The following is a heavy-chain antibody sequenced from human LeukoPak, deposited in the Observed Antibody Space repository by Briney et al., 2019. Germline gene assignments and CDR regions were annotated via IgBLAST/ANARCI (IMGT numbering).Heavy chain of an antibody. D-gene: IGHD6-13*01. V-gene: IGHV3-48*04. J-gene: IGHJ4*02. CDR3: ARFIAAPYYFDY. CDR1: GFTFSSYS. CDR2: ISSSSSTT. Sequence: GGSLRLSCAASGFTFSSYSMNWVRQAPGKGLEWVSYISSSSSTTYYADSVKGRFTISRDNAKNSLYLQMNSLRAEDTAVYYCARFIAAPYYFDYWGRGTLVTVSS.